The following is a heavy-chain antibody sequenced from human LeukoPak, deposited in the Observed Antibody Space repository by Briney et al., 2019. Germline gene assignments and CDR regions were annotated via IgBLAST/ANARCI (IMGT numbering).Heavy chain of an antibody. J-gene: IGHJ4*02. Sequence: GWSLRLSCASSLFIFSSYGLHWVRQAPGKGREGVAVIWYDGSNKYYADSVKGRFTISRDNSKNTRYLQMNSLRAADTAVYYCARERIAAASTYLDYWGQGTLVTVPS. V-gene: IGHV3-33*01. CDR3: ARERIAAASTYLDY. D-gene: IGHD6-13*01. CDR2: IWYDGSNK. CDR1: LFIFSSYG.